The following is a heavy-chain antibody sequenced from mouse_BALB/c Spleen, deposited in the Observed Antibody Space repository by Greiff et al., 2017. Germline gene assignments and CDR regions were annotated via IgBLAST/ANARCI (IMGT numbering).Heavy chain of an antibody. CDR1: GFTFSSYG. J-gene: IGHJ2*01. Sequence: EVKVVESGGGLVQPGGSLKLSCAASGFTFSSYGMSWVRQTPDKRLELVATINSNGGSTYYPDSVKGRFTISRDNAKNTLYLQMSSLKSEDTAMYYCARGGYRYSDYWGQGTTLTVSS. V-gene: IGHV5-6-3*01. CDR2: INSNGGST. D-gene: IGHD2-14*01. CDR3: ARGGYRYSDY.